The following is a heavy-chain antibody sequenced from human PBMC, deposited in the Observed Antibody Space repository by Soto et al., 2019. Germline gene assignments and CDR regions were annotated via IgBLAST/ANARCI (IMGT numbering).Heavy chain of an antibody. CDR2: ISSNSAYI. Sequence: GGSLRLSCAASGFTFRSFTMNWVRQAPGKGLEWISTISSNSAYIYYTDALRGRFTISRDNAKNSLHLQMNSLRAEDTAVYYCTRDASTDSSARGWFDPWGPGNLVTVS. CDR3: TRDASTDSSARGWFDP. V-gene: IGHV3-21*01. D-gene: IGHD6-13*01. J-gene: IGHJ5*02. CDR1: GFTFRSFT.